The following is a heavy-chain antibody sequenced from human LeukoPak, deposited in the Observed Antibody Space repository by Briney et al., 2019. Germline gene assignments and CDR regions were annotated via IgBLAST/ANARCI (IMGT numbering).Heavy chain of an antibody. V-gene: IGHV4-59*01. D-gene: IGHD3-22*01. CDR2: IHYSGST. Sequence: SETLSLTCTVSGGSISNYYWNWIRQPPGKGLEWIGHIHYSGSTNYNSSLKSRVSISVHTPKNQFSLKLSSVTGADTAVYYCARWRDYYDSSGYSYWYFGLWGRGTLVTVSA. J-gene: IGHJ2*01. CDR3: ARWRDYYDSSGYSYWYFGL. CDR1: GGSISNYY.